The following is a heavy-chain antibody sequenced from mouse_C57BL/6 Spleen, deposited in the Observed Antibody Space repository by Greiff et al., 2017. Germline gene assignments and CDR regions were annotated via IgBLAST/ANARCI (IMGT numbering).Heavy chain of an antibody. CDR2: INPYNGGT. V-gene: IGHV1-19*01. CDR1: GYTFTDSY. CDR3: AREGLREDYFDD. D-gene: IGHD1-1*01. J-gene: IGHJ2*01. Sequence: EVKLQESGPVLVKPGASVKMSCKASGYTFTDSYMNWVKQSHGKSLEWIGVINPYNGGTSYNQKFKGKATLTVDKSSSTAYMELNSLTSEDSAVXDYAREGLREDYFDDWGQGTTLTVSS.